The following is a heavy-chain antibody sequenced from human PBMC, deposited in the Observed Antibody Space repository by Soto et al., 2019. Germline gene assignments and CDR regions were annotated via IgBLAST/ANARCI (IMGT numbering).Heavy chain of an antibody. D-gene: IGHD3-22*01. V-gene: IGHV3-23*01. CDR3: SKDQSSSVSGANFYYGMDV. Sequence: PGGSLRLSCAASGFTFSSYAMSWVRQAPGKGLEWVSAISGSGGSTYYADSVKGRFTISRDNSKNTLYLQMNSLRAEDTAVYYFSKDQSSSVSGANFYYGMDVWGQGTTVTVSS. CDR2: ISGSGGST. J-gene: IGHJ6*02. CDR1: GFTFSSYA.